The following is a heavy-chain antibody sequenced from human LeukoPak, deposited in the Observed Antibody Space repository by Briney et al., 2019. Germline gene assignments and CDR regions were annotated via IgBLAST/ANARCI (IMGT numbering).Heavy chain of an antibody. CDR1: GFTFDDYA. CDR3: ARGREWTTVTPFGY. CDR2: ISWNSGSI. J-gene: IGHJ4*02. D-gene: IGHD4-11*01. V-gene: IGHV3-9*01. Sequence: PRGSLRLSCAASGFTFDDYAMHWVRQAPGKGLEWVSGISWNSGSIGYADSVKGRFTISRDNAKNSLYLQMNSLRAEDTAVYYCARGREWTTVTPFGYWGQGTLVTDSS.